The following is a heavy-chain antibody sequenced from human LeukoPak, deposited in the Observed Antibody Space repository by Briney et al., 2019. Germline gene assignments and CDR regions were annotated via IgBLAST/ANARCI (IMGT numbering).Heavy chain of an antibody. CDR1: GCSISSYY. CDR3: ARENVVGAIFDY. CDR2: IYYSGST. V-gene: IGHV4-59*01. Sequence: SETLSLTCTVSGCSISSYYWSWIRQPPGKGLEWIGYIYYSGSTNYNPSLKSRVTISVDTSKNQFSLKLSSVTAADTAVYYCARENVVGAIFDYWGQGTLVTVSS. D-gene: IGHD1-26*01. J-gene: IGHJ4*02.